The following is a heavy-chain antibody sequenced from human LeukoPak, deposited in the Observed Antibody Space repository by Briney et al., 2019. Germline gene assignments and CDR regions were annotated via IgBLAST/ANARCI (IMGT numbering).Heavy chain of an antibody. V-gene: IGHV3-23*01. J-gene: IGHJ4*02. CDR1: EFTFSSYA. CDR2: ISGGGGST. CDR3: AKVRVGAIYYFDY. D-gene: IGHD1-26*01. Sequence: GGSLRLSCAASEFTFSSYAMSWVRQAPGKGLEWVSGISGGGGSTYYADSVKGRFTISRDNSKNTLYLQMNSLRAEDTAVYYCAKVRVGAIYYFDYWGQGTLVTVSS.